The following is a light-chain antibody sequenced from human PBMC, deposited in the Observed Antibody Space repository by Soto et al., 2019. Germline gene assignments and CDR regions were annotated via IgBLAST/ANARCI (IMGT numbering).Light chain of an antibody. CDR3: QQRSNWPPLT. V-gene: IGKV3-11*01. Sequence: EIVLTQSPGTLSLSPGERATLSCRASQSVSSYLAWYQQKPGQAPRLLIYDASNRATGIPARFSGSGSGTDFTLTISSLEPEDFAVYYCQQRSNWPPLTLGGGTKV. J-gene: IGKJ4*01. CDR2: DAS. CDR1: QSVSSY.